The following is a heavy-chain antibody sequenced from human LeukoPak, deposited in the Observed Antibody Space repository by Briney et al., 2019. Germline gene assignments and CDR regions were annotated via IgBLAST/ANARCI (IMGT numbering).Heavy chain of an antibody. CDR2: IYYSGST. CDR3: ARYANSPYYYYAMDV. D-gene: IGHD4/OR15-4a*01. J-gene: IGHJ6*02. Sequence: PSETLSLTCTVSGGSIIGYYLSWIRQPPGEGVEWIGSIYYSGSTNYNPSLKSRVTISVETSKNQFSLKLSSVTAADTAVYYCARYANSPYYYYAMDVWGQGTTVTVSS. V-gene: IGHV4-59*12. CDR1: GGSIIGYY.